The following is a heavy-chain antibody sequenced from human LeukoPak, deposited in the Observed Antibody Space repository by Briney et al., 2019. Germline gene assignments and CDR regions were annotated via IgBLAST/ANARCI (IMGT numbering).Heavy chain of an antibody. D-gene: IGHD3-3*01. Sequence: PGESLTLSCAASGFTFSTCWMNWVRQAPGKGLEWVANMNQDGSPQYYVDSVKGRFTISRDNAKNSLYLQMNSLRAEDTAVYYCARSEGSEKDDAFDIWGQGTMVTVSS. J-gene: IGHJ3*02. CDR1: GFTFSTCW. V-gene: IGHV3-7*03. CDR3: ARSEGSEKDDAFDI. CDR2: MNQDGSPQ.